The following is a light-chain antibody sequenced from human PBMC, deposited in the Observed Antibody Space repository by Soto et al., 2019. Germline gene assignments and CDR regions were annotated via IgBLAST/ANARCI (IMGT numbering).Light chain of an antibody. CDR1: QSVSSSY. CDR2: GAS. Sequence: EIVLTQSPGTLSLSPGERATLSCRASQSVSSSYLAWYQQKXXXAPRLLIYGASSRATGIPDRFSGSGSGTDFTLTISRLEPEDFAVYYCQQYGSSPPYTFGQGTKLEIK. J-gene: IGKJ2*01. CDR3: QQYGSSPPYT. V-gene: IGKV3-20*01.